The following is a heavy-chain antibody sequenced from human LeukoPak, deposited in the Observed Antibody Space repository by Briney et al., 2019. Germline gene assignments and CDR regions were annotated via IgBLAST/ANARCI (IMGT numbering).Heavy chain of an antibody. V-gene: IGHV3-48*03. Sequence: QSGGSLRLSCAASGFTFSSYEMNWVRQAPGKGLEWVSYISSSGSTIYYADSVKGRFTISRDNAKNSLYLQMNSLRAEDTAVYYCARDSSGYFHWFDPWGQGTLVTVSS. CDR1: GFTFSSYE. D-gene: IGHD3-22*01. CDR3: ARDSSGYFHWFDP. CDR2: ISSSGSTI. J-gene: IGHJ5*02.